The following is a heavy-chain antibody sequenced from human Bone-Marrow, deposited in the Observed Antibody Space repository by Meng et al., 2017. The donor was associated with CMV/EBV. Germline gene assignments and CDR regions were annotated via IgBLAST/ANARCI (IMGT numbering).Heavy chain of an antibody. CDR3: ARVPINWFDP. Sequence: KVYCKASGYNFTDYYMHWVRQAPGQGLEWMGWINPNSGGTNYAQKFQGRVTMTRDTSISTAYMELTSLTSDDTAVYYCARVPINWFDPWGQGTLVTVSS. V-gene: IGHV1-2*02. CDR1: GYNFTDYY. J-gene: IGHJ5*02. CDR2: INPNSGGT.